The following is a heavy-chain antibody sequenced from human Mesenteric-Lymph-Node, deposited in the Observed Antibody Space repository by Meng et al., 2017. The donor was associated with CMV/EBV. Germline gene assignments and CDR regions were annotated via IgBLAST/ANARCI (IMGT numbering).Heavy chain of an antibody. J-gene: IGHJ5*02. V-gene: IGHV3-11*01. Sequence: GGSLRLSCAASGFTFSDYDMNWIRQAPGKGLEWLSYISGSDSTIQYADSVKGRFTISRDNAKSSLNLHLNSLRADDTAIYYCARGALYGDPLRNWFDPWGQGTLVTVSS. CDR1: GFTFSDYD. D-gene: IGHD4/OR15-4a*01. CDR3: ARGALYGDPLRNWFDP. CDR2: ISGSDSTI.